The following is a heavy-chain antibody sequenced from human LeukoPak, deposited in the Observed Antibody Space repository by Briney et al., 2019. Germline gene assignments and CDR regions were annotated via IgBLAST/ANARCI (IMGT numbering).Heavy chain of an antibody. CDR2: IYYSGST. Sequence: SETLSLTCTVSGGSISSGSYYWGWIRQPPGKGLEWIGSIYYSGSTYYNPSLKSRVTISVDTSKNQFSLKLSSVTAADTAVYYCARDYSNNWFDPWGQGTLVTVSS. CDR3: ARDYSNNWFDP. J-gene: IGHJ5*02. V-gene: IGHV4-39*02. D-gene: IGHD4-11*01. CDR1: GGSISSGSYY.